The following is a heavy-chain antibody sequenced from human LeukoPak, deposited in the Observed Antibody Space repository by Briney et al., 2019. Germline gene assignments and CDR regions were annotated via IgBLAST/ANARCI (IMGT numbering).Heavy chain of an antibody. CDR1: GYTLTELS. J-gene: IGHJ3*02. Sequence: ASVKVSCKVSGYTLTELSMHWVRQAPGKGLEWMGGFDPEDGETIYAQKFQGRVTMTEDTSTDTAYMELSSLRSEGTAVYYCATRLSDDFSADPAFDIWGQGTMVTVSS. CDR2: FDPEDGET. D-gene: IGHD3-3*01. V-gene: IGHV1-24*01. CDR3: ATRLSDDFSADPAFDI.